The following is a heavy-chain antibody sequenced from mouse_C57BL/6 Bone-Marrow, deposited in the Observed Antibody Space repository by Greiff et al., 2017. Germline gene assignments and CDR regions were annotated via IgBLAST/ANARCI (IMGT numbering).Heavy chain of an antibody. CDR3: VRHHPVAMDY. Sequence: DVQLVESGGGLVQPKASLKLSCAASGFSFNTYAMNWVRQAPGKGLEWVARIRRKSNNYASYHADSVKDRFTISRYDSESMLYLQMKNLRTEDTAVYYCVRHHPVAMDYWGQGTSVTVSS. V-gene: IGHV10-1*01. J-gene: IGHJ4*01. CDR2: IRRKSNNYAS. CDR1: GFSFNTYA.